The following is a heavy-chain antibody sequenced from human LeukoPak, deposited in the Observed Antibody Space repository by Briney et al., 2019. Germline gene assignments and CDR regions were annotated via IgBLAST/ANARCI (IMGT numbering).Heavy chain of an antibody. V-gene: IGHV3-30-3*01. D-gene: IGHD2-2*01. CDR1: GFTFSSYA. Sequence: PGRSLRLSCAASGFTFSSYAMHWVRQAPGKGLEWVAVISYDGSNKYYADSVKGRFTISRDNSKNTLYLQMNSLRAEDTAVYYCARAKCSSTSCYVYYFDYWGQGTLVTVSS. J-gene: IGHJ4*02. CDR2: ISYDGSNK. CDR3: ARAKCSSTSCYVYYFDY.